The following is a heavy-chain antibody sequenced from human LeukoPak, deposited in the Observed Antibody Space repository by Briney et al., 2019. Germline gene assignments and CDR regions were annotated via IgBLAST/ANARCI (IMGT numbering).Heavy chain of an antibody. CDR2: ISGSGGST. CDR1: GFTFSSYA. J-gene: IGHJ4*02. V-gene: IGHV3-23*01. Sequence: GGSLRLSCAASGFTFSSYAMSWVRQAPGKGLEWVSAISGSGGSTYYADSVKGWFTISRDNSKNALYLQKNSLRAEDTAVYYCAKDGDYSNYVDFDYWGQGTLVTVSS. D-gene: IGHD4-11*01. CDR3: AKDGDYSNYVDFDY.